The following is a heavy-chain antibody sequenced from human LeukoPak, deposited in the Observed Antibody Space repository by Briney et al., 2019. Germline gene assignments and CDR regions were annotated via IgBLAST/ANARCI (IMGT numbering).Heavy chain of an antibody. Sequence: SETLSLTCTVSGGSISSYYWSWIRQPPGKGLEWIGYIYYSGSTNYNPSLKSRVTISVDKSKNQFSLKLSSVTAADTAVYYCARALDYGGPDAFDIWGQGTMVTASS. J-gene: IGHJ3*02. D-gene: IGHD4-17*01. CDR3: ARALDYGGPDAFDI. CDR2: IYYSGST. V-gene: IGHV4-59*01. CDR1: GGSISSYY.